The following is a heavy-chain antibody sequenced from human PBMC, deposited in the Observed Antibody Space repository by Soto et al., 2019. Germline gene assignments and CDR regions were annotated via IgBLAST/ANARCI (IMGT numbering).Heavy chain of an antibody. CDR1: GFSLSTSGMC. CDR2: IDWDDDK. D-gene: IGHD3-22*01. J-gene: IGHJ6*02. V-gene: IGHV2-70*01. Sequence: SGPTLVNPTQTLTLTCTFSGFSLSTSGMCVSWIRQPPGKALEWLALIDWDDDKYYSTSLKTRLTISKDTSKNQVVLTMTNMDPVDTATYYCARADSSSYYYGMDVWGQGTTVTVSS. CDR3: ARADSSSYYYGMDV.